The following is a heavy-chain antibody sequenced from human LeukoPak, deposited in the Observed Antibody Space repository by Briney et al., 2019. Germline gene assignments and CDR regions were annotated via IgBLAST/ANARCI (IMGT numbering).Heavy chain of an antibody. CDR2: ISAYNGYT. CDR1: GYTFISYD. CDR3: ARAGWYELPRYAFDI. D-gene: IGHD6-19*01. Sequence: ASVKVSCKASGYTFISYDISWVRQAPGQGLEWMGWISAYNGYTNYAQKLQGRVTITTDTSTSTAYMELRSLRSDDTAVYYCARAGWYELPRYAFDIWGQGTMVTVSS. V-gene: IGHV1-18*01. J-gene: IGHJ3*02.